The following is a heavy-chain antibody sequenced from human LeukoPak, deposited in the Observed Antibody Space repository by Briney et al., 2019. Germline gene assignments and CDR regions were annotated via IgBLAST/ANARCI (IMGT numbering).Heavy chain of an antibody. V-gene: IGHV4-31*03. CDR3: ARVFITSSQQAFDY. CDR2: IYYSGST. CDR1: GGSISSGGYY. D-gene: IGHD3-22*01. Sequence: PSETLSLTCTVSGGSISSGGYYWSWIRQHPGKGLEWIGYIYYSGSTYYNPSLKSRVTISVDTSKNQFSLKLSSATAADTAVYYCARVFITSSQQAFDYWGQGTLVTVSS. J-gene: IGHJ4*02.